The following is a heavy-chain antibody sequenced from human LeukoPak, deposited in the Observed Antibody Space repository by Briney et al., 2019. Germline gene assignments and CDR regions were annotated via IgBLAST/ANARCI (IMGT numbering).Heavy chain of an antibody. Sequence: SETLSLTCTVSGGSISSYYWCWIRQPPGKGLEWIGYIYYSGSTNYNPSLKSRVTISVDTSKNQFSLKLSSVTAADTAVYYCAGGYSYGKKDYWGQGTLVTVSS. J-gene: IGHJ4*02. CDR2: IYYSGST. CDR3: AGGYSYGKKDY. D-gene: IGHD5-18*01. V-gene: IGHV4-59*01. CDR1: GGSISSYY.